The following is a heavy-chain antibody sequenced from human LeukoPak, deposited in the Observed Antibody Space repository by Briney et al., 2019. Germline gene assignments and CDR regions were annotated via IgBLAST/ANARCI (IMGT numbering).Heavy chain of an antibody. Sequence: GGSLRLSCAASGFTFSSYAMSWVRQAPGKGLEWVSAISGSGGSTYYADSVKGRFTISRDNSKNTLYLQINSLRAEDTAVYYCAKGVRRDGYNSRYYFDYWGQGTLVTVSS. CDR2: ISGSGGST. D-gene: IGHD5-24*01. V-gene: IGHV3-23*01. J-gene: IGHJ4*02. CDR1: GFTFSSYA. CDR3: AKGVRRDGYNSRYYFDY.